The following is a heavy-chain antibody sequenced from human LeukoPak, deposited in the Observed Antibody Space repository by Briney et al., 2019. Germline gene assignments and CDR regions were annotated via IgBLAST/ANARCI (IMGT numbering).Heavy chain of an antibody. V-gene: IGHV1-69*13. Sequence: GASVKVSCKASGGTFSSYAISWVRQAPGQGLEWMGGIIPIFGTANYAQKFQGRVTITADESTSTAYMELSSLRSEDTAVYYCASQYYDSSGYYPLDYWGQGSLVTVSS. J-gene: IGHJ4*02. D-gene: IGHD3-22*01. CDR3: ASQYYDSSGYYPLDY. CDR1: GGTFSSYA. CDR2: IIPIFGTA.